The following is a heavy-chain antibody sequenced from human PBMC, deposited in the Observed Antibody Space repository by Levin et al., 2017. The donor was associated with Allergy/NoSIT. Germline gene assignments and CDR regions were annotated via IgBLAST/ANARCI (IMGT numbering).Heavy chain of an antibody. CDR2: IDWDDEK. V-gene: IGHV2-70*04. CDR3: ARGVALGGLLDF. CDR1: GFSLSTSGMR. J-gene: IGHJ4*02. Sequence: SGPTLVKPTQTLTLTCTFSGFSLSTSGMRVSWIRQPPGKALEWLARIDWDDEKFYSTSLKTRLTLSKDTSKNQVVLTVTNMDPIDTATYYCARGVALGGLLDFWGQGTLVTVSS. D-gene: IGHD6-13*01.